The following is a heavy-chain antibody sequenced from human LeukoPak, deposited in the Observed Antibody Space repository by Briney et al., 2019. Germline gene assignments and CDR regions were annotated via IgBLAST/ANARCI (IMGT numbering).Heavy chain of an antibody. J-gene: IGHJ4*02. CDR2: INPNSGGT. Sequence: ASVKVSCKASGYTFTGYYMHWVRQAPGQGLEWMGWINPNSGGTNYAQKFQGWVTMTRDTSISTAYMELSRLRSDDTAVYYCARQYYDILTGHYNFDYWGQGTLVTVSS. V-gene: IGHV1-2*04. D-gene: IGHD3-9*01. CDR3: ARQYYDILTGHYNFDY. CDR1: GYTFTGYY.